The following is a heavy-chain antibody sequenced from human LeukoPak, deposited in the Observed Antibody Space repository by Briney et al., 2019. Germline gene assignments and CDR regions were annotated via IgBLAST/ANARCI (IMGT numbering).Heavy chain of an antibody. CDR2: INPNSGGT. Sequence: GASVKVSCKASGYTFTGYYMHWVRQAPGQGLEWMGWINPNSGGTNYAQKFQGRVTMTRDTSISTAYMALSRLRSDDTAVYYCARNYDFWSGYYSPRSYFDYWGQGTLVTVSS. J-gene: IGHJ4*02. D-gene: IGHD3-3*01. CDR3: ARNYDFWSGYYSPRSYFDY. CDR1: GYTFTGYY. V-gene: IGHV1-2*02.